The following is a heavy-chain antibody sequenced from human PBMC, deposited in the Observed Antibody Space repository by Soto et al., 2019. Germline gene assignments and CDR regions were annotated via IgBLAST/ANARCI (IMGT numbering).Heavy chain of an antibody. Sequence: PGGSLRLSCAASGFTFSDYYMSWIRQAPGKGLEWVSYISSSGSTIYYADSVKGRFTISRDNAKNSLYLQMNSLRAEDTAVYYCARDRHFGYSSSHNIPLDYWGQGTLVTVSS. CDR1: GFTFSDYY. CDR2: ISSSGSTI. V-gene: IGHV3-11*01. D-gene: IGHD6-6*01. J-gene: IGHJ4*02. CDR3: ARDRHFGYSSSHNIPLDY.